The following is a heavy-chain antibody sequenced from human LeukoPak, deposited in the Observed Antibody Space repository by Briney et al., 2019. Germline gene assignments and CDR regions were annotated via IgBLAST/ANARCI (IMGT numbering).Heavy chain of an antibody. CDR1: GYIFTSYF. V-gene: IGHV1-46*01. Sequence: ASVKVSCKASGYIFTSYFMHWVRQAPGQGLEWMGIINPSGGSTSYAQKFQGRVTMTRDMSTSTVYMELSSLRSEDTAVYYCAREQQQLTHDAFDIWGQGQWSPSLQ. CDR3: AREQQQLTHDAFDI. D-gene: IGHD6-13*01. CDR2: INPSGGST. J-gene: IGHJ3*02.